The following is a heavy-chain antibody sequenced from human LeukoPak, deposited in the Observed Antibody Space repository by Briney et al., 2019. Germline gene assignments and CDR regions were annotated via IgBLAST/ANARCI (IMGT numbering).Heavy chain of an antibody. CDR3: ARDLDPGNY. CDR1: GFTFSSYE. CDR2: ISSSGSPI. V-gene: IGHV3-48*03. Sequence: GGSLRLSCAAPGFTFSSYEMNWVRQAPGKGLEWVSYISSSGSPIYHADSVKGRFTISRDNAKNSLYLQMNSLRAEDTAVYYCARDLDPGNYWGQGTLVTVSS. J-gene: IGHJ4*02.